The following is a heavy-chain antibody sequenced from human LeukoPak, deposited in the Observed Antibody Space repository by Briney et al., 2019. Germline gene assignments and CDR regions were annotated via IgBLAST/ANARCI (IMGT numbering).Heavy chain of an antibody. D-gene: IGHD4-23*01. CDR3: AKDLHGGYSSDY. CDR2: IGYEGVHK. J-gene: IGHJ4*02. CDR1: GFTFNNFG. V-gene: IGHV3-30*02. Sequence: RAGGSLRLSCAASGFTFNNFGMHWVRQAPGKGLEWVSFIGYEGVHKYYADSVKGRLTISKDNSKATLYLQMNSLRPEDTAVYYCAKDLHGGYSSDYWGQGTLVTVFS.